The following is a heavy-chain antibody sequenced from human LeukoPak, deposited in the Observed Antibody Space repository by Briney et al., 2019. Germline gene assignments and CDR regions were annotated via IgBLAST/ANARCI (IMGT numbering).Heavy chain of an antibody. Sequence: PGGSLRLSCAASGVTFSSYGMHWVRQAPGKGLEWVAIISYDGTDENFADSVEGRFTISRDNSMNTLYLQMNSLRPEDTAVYFCARGGLVTGTKYALEYWGQGTLVTVSS. CDR1: GVTFSSYG. J-gene: IGHJ4*02. CDR3: ARGGLVTGTKYALEY. CDR2: ISYDGTDE. D-gene: IGHD1-7*01. V-gene: IGHV3-30*03.